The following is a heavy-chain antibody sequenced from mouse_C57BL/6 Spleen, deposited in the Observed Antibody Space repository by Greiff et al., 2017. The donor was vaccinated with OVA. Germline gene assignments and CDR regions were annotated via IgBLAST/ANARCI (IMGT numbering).Heavy chain of an antibody. Sequence: EVHLVESGGGLVKPGGSLKLSCAASGFTFRSYTMSWVRQTPEKRLEWVATISGGGGNTSYPDSVKGRFTISIDNAKNTLYLQMSSLRPEDTALDFCERQRGNWYYAMDYWGQGTSVTVSS. J-gene: IGHJ4*01. D-gene: IGHD2-1*01. CDR3: ERQRGNWYYAMDY. V-gene: IGHV5-9*01. CDR1: GFTFRSYT. CDR2: ISGGGGNT.